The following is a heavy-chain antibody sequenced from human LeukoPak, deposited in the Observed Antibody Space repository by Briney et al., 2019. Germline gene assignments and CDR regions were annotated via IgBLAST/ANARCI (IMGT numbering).Heavy chain of an antibody. D-gene: IGHD3-22*01. V-gene: IGHV4-31*03. CDR2: IYYSGST. CDR1: GGSISSGGYY. J-gene: IGHJ4*02. CDR3: ARGLYYYDSSGSQATDY. Sequence: PSETLSLTCTVSGGSISSGGYYWSWIRQHPGKGLEWIGYIYYSGSTYYNPSLKSRVTISVDTSKYQFSLKLSSVTAADTAVYYCARGLYYYDSSGSQATDYWGQGTLVTVSS.